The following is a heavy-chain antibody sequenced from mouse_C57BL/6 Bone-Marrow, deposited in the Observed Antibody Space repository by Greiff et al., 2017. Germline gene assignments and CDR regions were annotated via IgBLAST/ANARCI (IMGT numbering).Heavy chain of an antibody. J-gene: IGHJ1*03. CDR2: ISGGGGNT. Sequence: DVKLVESGGGLVKPGGSLKLSCAASGFTFSSYTMSWVRQTPEKRLEWVATISGGGGNTYYPDSVKGRFTISRDNAKNTLYLQMSSLRSEDTALYYCARMDAVVATDWYFDVWGTGTTVTVSS. D-gene: IGHD1-1*01. CDR3: ARMDAVVATDWYFDV. V-gene: IGHV5-9*01. CDR1: GFTFSSYT.